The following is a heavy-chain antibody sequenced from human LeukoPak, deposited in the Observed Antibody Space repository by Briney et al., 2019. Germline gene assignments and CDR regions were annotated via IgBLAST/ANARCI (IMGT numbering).Heavy chain of an antibody. CDR3: GRDLDLIKPDY. J-gene: IGHJ4*02. D-gene: IGHD2-8*01. CDR2: ISWNSGSI. Sequence: GGSLRLSCAASGFTFDDYAMHWVRQAPGKGLEWVSGISWNSGSIGYADPVKGRFTISRDNAKNTVYLQMNSLRAEDTAVYYCGRDLDLIKPDYWGQGTLVTVSS. V-gene: IGHV3-9*01. CDR1: GFTFDDYA.